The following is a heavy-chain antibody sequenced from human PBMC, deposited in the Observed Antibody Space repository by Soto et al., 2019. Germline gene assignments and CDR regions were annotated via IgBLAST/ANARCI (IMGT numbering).Heavy chain of an antibody. D-gene: IGHD3-3*01. Sequence: ASVKVSCKASGYTFTSYGISWVRQAPGQGLEWMGRISAYNGNTNYAQKLQGRVTMTTDTSTSTAYIELRSLRSDDTAVYYCARENYDFWSGYYYYYYGMDVWGQGTTVTVSS. CDR2: ISAYNGNT. V-gene: IGHV1-18*01. CDR1: GYTFTSYG. J-gene: IGHJ6*02. CDR3: ARENYDFWSGYYYYYYGMDV.